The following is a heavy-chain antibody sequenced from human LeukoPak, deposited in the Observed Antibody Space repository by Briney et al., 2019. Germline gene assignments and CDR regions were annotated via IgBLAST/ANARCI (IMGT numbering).Heavy chain of an antibody. V-gene: IGHV3-20*04. CDR1: GFTFDDYG. CDR3: ARSSGEDGPSRWYYFDY. CDR2: INWNGGST. D-gene: IGHD6-13*01. J-gene: IGHJ4*02. Sequence: GGSLRLSCAASGFTFDDYGMSWVRQAPGKGLEWVSGINWNGGSTGYADSVKGRFTISRDNAKNSLYLQMNSLRAEDTALYYWARSSGEDGPSRWYYFDYWGQGTLVTVSS.